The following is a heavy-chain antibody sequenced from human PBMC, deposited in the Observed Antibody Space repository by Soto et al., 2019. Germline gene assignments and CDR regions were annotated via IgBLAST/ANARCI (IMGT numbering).Heavy chain of an antibody. Sequence: EVQLVESGGSLVQPGGSLRLSCAASGFTFSSYSMNWVRQAPGKGLEWVSYISSSSSTIYYADSVKGRFTISRDNAKNSLYLQMNSLRAEDTAVYYCARDSGYSYGPLDYWGQGTLVTVSS. J-gene: IGHJ4*02. CDR2: ISSSSSTI. D-gene: IGHD5-18*01. CDR3: ARDSGYSYGPLDY. CDR1: GFTFSSYS. V-gene: IGHV3-48*01.